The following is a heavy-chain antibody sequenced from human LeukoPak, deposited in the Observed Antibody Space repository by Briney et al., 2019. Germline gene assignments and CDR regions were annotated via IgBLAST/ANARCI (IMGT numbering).Heavy chain of an antibody. J-gene: IGHJ1*01. CDR1: GCTFTGYY. CDR3: ARDLKWELLCFQH. CDR2: INPNSGGT. V-gene: IGHV1-2*06. D-gene: IGHD1-26*01. Sequence: ASVKVSCKASGCTFTGYYMHWVRQAPGQGLEWMGRINPNSGGTNYAQKFQGRVTMTRDTSISTAYMELSRLRSDDTAVYYCARDLKWELLCFQHWGQGTLVTVSS.